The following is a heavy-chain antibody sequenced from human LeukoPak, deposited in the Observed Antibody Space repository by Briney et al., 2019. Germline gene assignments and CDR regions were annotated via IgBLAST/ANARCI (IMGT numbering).Heavy chain of an antibody. CDR1: GGTFRSYA. Sequence: ASVKVSCKASGGTFRSYAISWVRQAPGQGLEWMGGIIPIFGTANYAQKFQGRVTITTDESTSTAYMELSSLRSEDTAVYYCARSHYYDSSGYYYVFDYWGQGTLVTVSS. CDR2: IIPIFGTA. J-gene: IGHJ4*02. CDR3: ARSHYYDSSGYYYVFDY. D-gene: IGHD3-22*01. V-gene: IGHV1-69*05.